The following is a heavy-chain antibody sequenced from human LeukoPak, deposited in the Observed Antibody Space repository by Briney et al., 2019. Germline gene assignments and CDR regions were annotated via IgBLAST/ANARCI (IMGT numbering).Heavy chain of an antibody. J-gene: IGHJ4*02. Sequence: ASVKVSCKASGYTFTSYYMHWVRQAPGQGLEWMGIINPSGGSTSYAQKFQGRVTMTRDTSTSTVYMELSSLRSEDTAVYYCARDGSPIGTPAGFDYWGQGTLVTVSS. CDR3: ARDGSPIGTPAGFDY. D-gene: IGHD1-1*01. V-gene: IGHV1-46*01. CDR1: GYTFTSYY. CDR2: INPSGGST.